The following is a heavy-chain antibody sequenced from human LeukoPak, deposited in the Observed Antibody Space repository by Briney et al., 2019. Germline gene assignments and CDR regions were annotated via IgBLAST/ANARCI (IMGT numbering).Heavy chain of an antibody. Sequence: SETLSLTCTVSGGSISNGGYYWSWIRQHPGKGLEWIGYIYYSGSTYYNPSLKSRVTISVDTSKNQFSLKLSSVTAADTAVYYCARDRPYYYDSSGYHDAFDIWGQGTMVTVSS. CDR3: ARDRPYYYDSSGYHDAFDI. V-gene: IGHV4-31*03. J-gene: IGHJ3*02. D-gene: IGHD3-22*01. CDR1: GGSISNGGYY. CDR2: IYYSGST.